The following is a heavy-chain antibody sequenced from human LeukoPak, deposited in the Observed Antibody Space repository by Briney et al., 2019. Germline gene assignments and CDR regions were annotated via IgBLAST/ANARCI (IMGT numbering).Heavy chain of an antibody. D-gene: IGHD6-13*01. V-gene: IGHV4-4*07. J-gene: IGHJ5*02. Sequence: SETLSLTCTVSGGSISSYYWSWIRQPAGKRLEWIGRIYTSGSTNYNPSLKSRVTMSVDTSKNQFSLKLSSVTAADTAVYHCARVGQQLWFDPWGQGTLVTVSS. CDR1: GGSISSYY. CDR3: ARVGQQLWFDP. CDR2: IYTSGST.